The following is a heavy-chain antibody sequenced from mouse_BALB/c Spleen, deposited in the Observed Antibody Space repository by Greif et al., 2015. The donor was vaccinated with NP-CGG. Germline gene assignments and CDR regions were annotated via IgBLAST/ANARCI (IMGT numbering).Heavy chain of an antibody. CDR3: ARHPDGYYVDAMDY. CDR1: GFSLTSYG. D-gene: IGHD2-3*01. V-gene: IGHV2-6-2*01. J-gene: IGHJ4*01. CDR2: IWSDGST. Sequence: QVRLQQSGPDLVAPSQSLSITCTVSGFSLTSYGVHWVRQPPGKGLEWLVVIWSDGSTTYNSALKSRLSISKDNSKSQVFLKMNSLQTDDTAMYYCARHPDGYYVDAMDYWGQGTSVTVSS.